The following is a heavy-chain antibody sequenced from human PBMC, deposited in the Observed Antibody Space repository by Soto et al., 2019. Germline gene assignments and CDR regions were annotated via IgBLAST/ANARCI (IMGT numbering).Heavy chain of an antibody. CDR2: ISYDGSNK. D-gene: IGHD2-8*01. CDR3: AIVVGSGVGDRLFAY. V-gene: IGHV3-30-3*01. J-gene: IGHJ4*02. Sequence: QVQLVESGGGVVQPGRSLRLSCAASGFTFSSYAIHWVRQAPGKGLEWVAVISYDGSNKYYADSVKGRFTISRDNSKNTLYLQMTSRRAKATAVYYCAIVVGSGVGDRLFAYWGPGTLFTVSS. CDR1: GFTFSSYA.